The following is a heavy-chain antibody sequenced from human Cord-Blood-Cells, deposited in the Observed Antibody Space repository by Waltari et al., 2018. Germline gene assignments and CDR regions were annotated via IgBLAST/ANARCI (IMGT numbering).Heavy chain of an antibody. CDR2: IYHSGST. Sequence: QVQLQESGPGLVKPSGTLSLTCAVSGGSIISSNWWSWVRQPPGKGLEWIGEIYHSGSTNYNPSLKSRVTISVDKSKNQFSLKLSSVTAADTAVYYCARSSGIVVVPAAERNYYGMDVWGQGTTVTVSS. D-gene: IGHD2-2*01. CDR1: GGSIISSNW. CDR3: ARSSGIVVVPAAERNYYGMDV. V-gene: IGHV4-4*02. J-gene: IGHJ6*02.